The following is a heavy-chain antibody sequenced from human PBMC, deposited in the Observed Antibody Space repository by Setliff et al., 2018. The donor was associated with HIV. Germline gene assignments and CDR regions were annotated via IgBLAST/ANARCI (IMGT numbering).Heavy chain of an antibody. D-gene: IGHD6-6*01. J-gene: IGHJ6*03. CDR1: GFTFSSYS. CDR3: ARDQSQSIVARQDGVYYYYYMDV. V-gene: IGHV3-48*01. Sequence: PGGSLRLSCAASGFTFSSYSMNWVRQAPGKGLEWVAYISRSSSSKYYADSVKGRFTISRDNAKNSLYLQLNSLRAEDTAVYYCARDQSQSIVARQDGVYYYYYMDVWGKGTTVTVSS. CDR2: ISRSSSSK.